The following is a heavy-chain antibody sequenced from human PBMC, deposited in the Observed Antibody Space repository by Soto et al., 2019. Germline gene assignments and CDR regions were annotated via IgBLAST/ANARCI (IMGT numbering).Heavy chain of an antibody. CDR1: GGYISSGGYS. CDR2: IYHSGST. J-gene: IGHJ4*02. CDR3: ARGMTTVTTLDY. V-gene: IGHV4-30-2*01. Sequence: PSETLSLTCAVSGGYISSGGYSWSWIRQPPGKGLEWIGYIYHSGSTYYNPSLKSRITISIDRSKNQLSLKLSSVTAADTAVYYCARGMTTVTTLDYWGQGTLVTVSS. D-gene: IGHD4-4*01.